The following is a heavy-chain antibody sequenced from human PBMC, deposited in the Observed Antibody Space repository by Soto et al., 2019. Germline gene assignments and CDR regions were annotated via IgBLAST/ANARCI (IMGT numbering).Heavy chain of an antibody. V-gene: IGHV4-31*03. CDR1: GGSISSGGYY. D-gene: IGHD6-13*01. CDR2: IYYSGST. J-gene: IGHJ5*02. CDR3: AREDSSSWYWFDP. Sequence: PXGTLSLTCTVSGGSISSGGYYWSWIRQHPGKGLEWIGYIYYSGSTYYNPSLKSRVTISVDTSKNQFSLKLSSVTAADTAVYYCAREDSSSWYWFDPWGQGTLVTVSS.